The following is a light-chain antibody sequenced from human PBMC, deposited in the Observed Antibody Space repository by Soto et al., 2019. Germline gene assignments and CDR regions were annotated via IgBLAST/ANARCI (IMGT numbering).Light chain of an antibody. CDR3: AAWDDSLNGHVV. J-gene: IGLJ2*01. CDR2: SNN. CDR1: SSNIGSNT. Sequence: QSVLTQPPSASGTPGQRVTISCSGSSSNIGSNTVNWYQQLPGTAPKLLIYSNNQRPSGVPARCSGSKSGTSSSLAISGRQSADDADYYCAAWDDSLNGHVVFGGGTKLTVL. V-gene: IGLV1-44*01.